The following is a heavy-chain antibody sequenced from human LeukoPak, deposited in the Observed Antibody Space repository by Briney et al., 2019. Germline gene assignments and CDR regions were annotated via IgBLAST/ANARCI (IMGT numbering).Heavy chain of an antibody. J-gene: IGHJ4*02. V-gene: IGHV1-69*01. CDR3: ASPIYYGSGSFGY. D-gene: IGHD3-10*01. CDR2: IIPIFGTA. CDR1: GGTFSSYA. Sequence: GASVTVSCKASGGTFSSYAISWVRQAPGQGLEWMGGIIPIFGTANYAQKFQGRVTITADESTSTAYMELSSLRSEDTAVYYCASPIYYGSGSFGYWGQGTLVTVSS.